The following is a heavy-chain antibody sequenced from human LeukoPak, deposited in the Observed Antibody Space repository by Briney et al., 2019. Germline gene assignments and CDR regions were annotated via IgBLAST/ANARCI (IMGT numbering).Heavy chain of an antibody. CDR2: INYSGST. Sequence: SETLSLTCAVYGGSFSGYYWSWIRQPPGKGLEWIGEINYSGSTNYNPSLKSRVTISVDTSKNQFSLKLSSVTAADTAVYYCARTSTQIRLWGGGSYFASGGQGTLVTV. J-gene: IGHJ4*02. V-gene: IGHV4-34*01. D-gene: IGHD5-18*01. CDR1: GGSFSGYY. CDR3: ARTSTQIRLWGGGSYFAS.